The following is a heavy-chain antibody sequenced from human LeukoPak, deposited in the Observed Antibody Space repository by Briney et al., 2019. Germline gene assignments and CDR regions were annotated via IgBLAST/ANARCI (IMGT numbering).Heavy chain of an antibody. D-gene: IGHD4-11*01. CDR2: IEQDGSEK. Sequence: PGGSLRLSCEVSGFTFSSYWMSWVRQAPGKGLEWVANIEQDGSEKYYVDPVKGRFTISRDNAKNSLYLQMNSLRAEDTAVYYCARDPTFGNYGRSFDYWGQGTLVTVSS. J-gene: IGHJ4*02. CDR3: ARDPTFGNYGRSFDY. V-gene: IGHV3-7*01. CDR1: GFTFSSYW.